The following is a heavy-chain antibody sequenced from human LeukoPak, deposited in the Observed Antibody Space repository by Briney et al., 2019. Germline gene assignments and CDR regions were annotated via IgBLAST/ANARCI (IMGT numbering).Heavy chain of an antibody. CDR3: AKQLYQLLNNWFDP. Sequence: GGSLRLSCAASGFSFSSYWMSWVRQAPGKGLEWVSAISGSGGSTYYADSVKGRFTISRDNSKNTLYLQMNSLRAEDTAVYYCAKQLYQLLNNWFDPWGQGTLVTVSS. CDR1: GFSFSSYW. D-gene: IGHD2-2*01. V-gene: IGHV3-23*01. J-gene: IGHJ5*02. CDR2: ISGSGGST.